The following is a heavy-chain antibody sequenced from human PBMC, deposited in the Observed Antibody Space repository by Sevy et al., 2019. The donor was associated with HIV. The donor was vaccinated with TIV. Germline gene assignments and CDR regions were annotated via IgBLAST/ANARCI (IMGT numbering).Heavy chain of an antibody. V-gene: IGHV3-21*01. CDR2: ISSSSSSYI. CDR3: ARAVDTYYDFWSGYSYGMDV. CDR1: GFTFSSYS. Sequence: GGSLRLSCAASGFTFSSYSMNWVRQAPGKGLEWVSSISSSSSSYIYYADSVKGRFTISRDNAKNSLYLQMNSLRAEDTAVYYCARAVDTYYDFWSGYSYGMDVWGQGTTVTVSS. D-gene: IGHD3-3*01. J-gene: IGHJ6*02.